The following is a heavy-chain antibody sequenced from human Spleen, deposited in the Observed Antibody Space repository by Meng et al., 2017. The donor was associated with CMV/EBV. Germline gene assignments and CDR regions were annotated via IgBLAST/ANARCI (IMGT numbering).Heavy chain of an antibody. CDR2: INPNSGGT. CDR1: Y. J-gene: IGHJ5*02. V-gene: IGHV1-2*02. D-gene: IGHD2-2*01. Sequence: YMHWVRQAPGQGLEWMGWINPNSGGTNYAQKFQGRVTMTRDTSISTAYMELSRLRSDDTAVYYCAREGLFEDIVVVPAAVPYNWFDPWGQGTLVTVSS. CDR3: AREGLFEDIVVVPAAVPYNWFDP.